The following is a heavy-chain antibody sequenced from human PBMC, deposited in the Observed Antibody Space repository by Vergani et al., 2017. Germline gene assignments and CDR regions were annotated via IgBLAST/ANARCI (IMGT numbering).Heavy chain of an antibody. CDR2: IHPADSDT. V-gene: IGHV5-51*01. J-gene: IGHJ4*02. Sequence: EVQLVQSGAEVKKPGESLKISCQISGYSFTNYWIGWVRQMPGKGLEWMGIIHPADSDTRYSPSFQGQVTISVDKSISTAYLQRSSLSASDSAMYYCARLYGRDSSGSKYCDYGGGGTLVTVSS. CDR3: ARLYGRDSSGSKYCDY. CDR1: GYSFTNYW. D-gene: IGHD3-22*01.